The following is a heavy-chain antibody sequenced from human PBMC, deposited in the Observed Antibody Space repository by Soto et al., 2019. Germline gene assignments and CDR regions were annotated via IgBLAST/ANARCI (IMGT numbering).Heavy chain of an antibody. D-gene: IGHD2-21*02. J-gene: IGHJ3*01. CDR2: IIVASGRT. Sequence: QVQIVQSGPEVKRPGTSVRVSCKTSGFTFTNSAVQWVRQARGQRLEWIGWIIVASGRTNYAREVQERVTISRDTSTSTAYMELRGLRSEDTAVYYCVAELYSGGGCCSFDFWGQGTMVTVSS. CDR1: GFTFTNSA. V-gene: IGHV1-58*01. CDR3: VAELYSGGGCCSFDF.